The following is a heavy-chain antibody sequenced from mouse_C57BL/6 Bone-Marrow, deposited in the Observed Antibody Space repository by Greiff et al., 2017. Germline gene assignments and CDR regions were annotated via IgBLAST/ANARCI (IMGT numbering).Heavy chain of an antibody. CDR3: ARREDDSSSYWYFDV. CDR1: GFTFSDYG. D-gene: IGHD1-1*01. Sequence: EVQRVESGGGLVQPGGSLKLSCAASGFTFSDYGMAWVRQAPRQGPEWVAFISNLAYSIYYADTVTGRFTITRENAKNTLYLEMSSLRSEDTAVYNCARREDDSSSYWYFDVWGTGTTVTVSS. J-gene: IGHJ1*03. V-gene: IGHV5-15*01. CDR2: ISNLAYSI.